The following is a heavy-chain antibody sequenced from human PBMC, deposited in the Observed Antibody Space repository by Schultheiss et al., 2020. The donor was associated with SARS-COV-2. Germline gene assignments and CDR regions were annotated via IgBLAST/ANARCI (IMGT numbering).Heavy chain of an antibody. J-gene: IGHJ6*02. Sequence: SQTLSLTCAVYGGSFSGYYWSWIRQPPGKGLEWIAYVYYSGSTNYNPSLRSRVTISVDTSKNQFSLKLRSVTAADTAVYYCASSGNNGYYYYGMDVWGQGTTVTVSS. CDR1: GGSFSGYY. CDR3: ASSGNNGYYYYGMDV. D-gene: IGHD1/OR15-1a*01. V-gene: IGHV4-34*11. CDR2: VYYSGST.